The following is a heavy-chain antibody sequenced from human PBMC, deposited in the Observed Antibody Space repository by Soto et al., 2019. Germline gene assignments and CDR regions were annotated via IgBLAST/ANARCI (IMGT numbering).Heavy chain of an antibody. J-gene: IGHJ4*02. CDR2: IYYSGST. D-gene: IGHD3-22*01. CDR3: ARDSSGYGILDC. Sequence: QVQLQESGPGLVKPSQTLSLTCTVSDGSISSGSYYWTWVRQHPGKGLEWIGYIYYSGSTYYNPSLKSRXTISVXXSKNQFSLKLSSVTAADTAVYCCARDSSGYGILDCWGQGTLVTVSS. V-gene: IGHV4-31*03. CDR1: DGSISSGSYY.